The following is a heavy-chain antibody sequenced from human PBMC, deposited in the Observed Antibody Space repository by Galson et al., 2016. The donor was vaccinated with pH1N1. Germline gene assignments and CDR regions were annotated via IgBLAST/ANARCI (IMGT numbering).Heavy chain of an antibody. CDR3: ASRRILECNGGSCYLDS. V-gene: IGHV1-18*01. J-gene: IGHJ4*02. D-gene: IGHD2-15*01. CDR2: IGTYTGNA. Sequence: SVKVSCKASGYTFTTYGIDWVRQAPGQGLEWMGWIGTYTGNAKYAQKFQGRLTLTTDPFTNIAYMDLGSLTSDDTATYFCASRRILECNGGSCYLDSWGQGTLVTVSS. CDR1: GYTFTTYG.